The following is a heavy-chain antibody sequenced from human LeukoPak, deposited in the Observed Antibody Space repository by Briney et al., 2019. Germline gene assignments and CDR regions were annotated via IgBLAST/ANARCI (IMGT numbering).Heavy chain of an antibody. Sequence: MASETLSLTCTVSGASVSSSNYYWSWIRQPAGKGLESIGYIYYSGSTNYNPSLKSRVTISVDTSKNQFSLKLSSVTAADTAVYYCARDYCTTTRCYPNYFDYWGQGTLVTVSS. CDR1: GASVSSSNYY. J-gene: IGHJ4*02. CDR3: ARDYCTTTRCYPNYFDY. D-gene: IGHD2-2*01. V-gene: IGHV4-61*01. CDR2: IYYSGST.